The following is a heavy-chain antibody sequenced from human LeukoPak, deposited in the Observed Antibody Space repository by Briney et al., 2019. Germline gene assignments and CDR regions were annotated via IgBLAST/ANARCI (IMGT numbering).Heavy chain of an antibody. D-gene: IGHD6-13*01. CDR3: ARGYSSSWYLFDY. CDR2: IYSGGST. J-gene: IGHJ4*02. V-gene: IGHV3-53*01. Sequence: GGSLRLSCAASGFTVSNNYMNWVRQAPGKGLEWVSVIYSGGSTYYADSVKGRFSISRDDPKNTLYLQMNSLRAEDTAVYYCARGYSSSWYLFDYWGQGTLVTVSS. CDR1: GFTVSNNY.